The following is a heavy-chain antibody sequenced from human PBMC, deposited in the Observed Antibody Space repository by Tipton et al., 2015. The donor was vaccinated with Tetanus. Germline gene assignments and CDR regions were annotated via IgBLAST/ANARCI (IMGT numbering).Heavy chain of an antibody. CDR1: GGSITDDIYY. J-gene: IGHJ2*01. V-gene: IGHV4-31*03. CDR2: IYHSGTT. Sequence: TLSLTCTVSGGSITDDIYYWNWIRQHPGKGLEWIGYIYHSGTTHYNSSLKSRVAMSVDTSKNQFSLKLNSMTPADAAVYYCARAVPLQWSSRYFDLWGRGPLVTVSS. CDR3: ARAVPLQWSSRYFDL. D-gene: IGHD2-15*01.